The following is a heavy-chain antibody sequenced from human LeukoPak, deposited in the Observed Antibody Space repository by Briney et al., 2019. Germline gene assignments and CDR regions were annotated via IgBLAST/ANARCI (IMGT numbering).Heavy chain of an antibody. CDR3: ARDPDGYNSFHS. D-gene: IGHD1-14*01. Sequence: SETLSLTCTVSGASISSYYWSWIRQPAGKGLEWIGRVYSSGSTNYNTSLKSRVTMSEETSKNQFSLKLRSVTAADPAVYYCARDPDGYNSFHSWGQGTQVTVST. CDR1: GASISSYY. CDR2: VYSSGST. J-gene: IGHJ5*01. V-gene: IGHV4-4*07.